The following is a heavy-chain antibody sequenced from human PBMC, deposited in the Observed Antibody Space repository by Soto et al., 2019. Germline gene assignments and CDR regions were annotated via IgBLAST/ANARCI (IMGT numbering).Heavy chain of an antibody. J-gene: IGHJ3*02. V-gene: IGHV3-7*01. CDR3: ARDRDYGSVSRPRAFDI. CDR1: GFTFSSYW. Sequence: EVQLVESGGGLVQPGGSLRLSCAASGFTFSSYWMSWVRQAPGKGLEWVATMKQDGSEKYYVDSVKGRFTISRDNAENSLFLQMNSLKTEDTAVYYCARDRDYGSVSRPRAFDILGQGTMVIVSS. CDR2: MKQDGSEK. D-gene: IGHD3-10*01.